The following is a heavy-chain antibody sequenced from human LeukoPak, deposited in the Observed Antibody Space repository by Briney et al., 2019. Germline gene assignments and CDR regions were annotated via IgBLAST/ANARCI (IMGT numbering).Heavy chain of an antibody. Sequence: SETLSLTCTVSGGSISSYYWSWIRHPPGKGLEWIGYIYYSGSTNYNPSLKSRVTISVDTSKNQFSLELSSVTAADTAVYYCARDGRYCSGGSCYRTFDIWGQGTMVTVSS. CDR3: ARDGRYCSGGSCYRTFDI. D-gene: IGHD2-15*01. V-gene: IGHV4-59*01. CDR1: GGSISSYY. CDR2: IYYSGST. J-gene: IGHJ3*02.